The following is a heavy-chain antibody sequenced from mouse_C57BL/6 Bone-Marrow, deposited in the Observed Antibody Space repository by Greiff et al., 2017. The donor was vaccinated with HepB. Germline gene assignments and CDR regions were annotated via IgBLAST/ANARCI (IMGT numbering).Heavy chain of an antibody. J-gene: IGHJ1*03. V-gene: IGHV1-20*01. Sequence: EVQLQQSGPELVKPGDSVKISCKASGYSFTGYFMNWVMQSHGKSLEWIGRINPYNGDTFYNQKFKGKATLTVDKSSSTANMELRSLTSEDSAVYYCARGGTPLYWYFDVWGTGTTVTVSS. D-gene: IGHD2-14*01. CDR2: INPYNGDT. CDR1: GYSFTGYF. CDR3: ARGGTPLYWYFDV.